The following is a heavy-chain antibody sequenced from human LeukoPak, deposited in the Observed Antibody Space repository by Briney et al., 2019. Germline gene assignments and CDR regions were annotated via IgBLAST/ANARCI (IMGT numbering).Heavy chain of an antibody. J-gene: IGHJ5*02. CDR1: GGSISSYH. V-gene: IGHV4-59*01. CDR3: ARGPRDQTWFDP. D-gene: IGHD2-2*01. Sequence: MASETLSLTCTVSGGSISSYHWNWIRQPPGKGLEWIGYIYYSGSTNYNPSLRSRVTISVDTSKNQFSLKVSSVTAADTAVYYCARGPRDQTWFDPWGQGTRVTVSS. CDR2: IYYSGST.